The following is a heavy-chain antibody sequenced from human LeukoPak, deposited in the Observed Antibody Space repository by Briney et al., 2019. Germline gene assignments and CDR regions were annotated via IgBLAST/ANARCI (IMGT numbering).Heavy chain of an antibody. CDR2: IYYSGST. CDR1: GGSISSSSYY. J-gene: IGHJ4*02. V-gene: IGHV4-61*05. CDR3: ARALRGMTTVTTVFDY. D-gene: IGHD4-17*01. Sequence: SETLSLTCTVSGGSISSSSYYWGWIRQPPGKGLEWIGYIYYSGSTNYNPSLKSRVTISVDTSKNQFSLKLSSVTAADTAVYYCARALRGMTTVTTVFDYWGQGTLVTVSS.